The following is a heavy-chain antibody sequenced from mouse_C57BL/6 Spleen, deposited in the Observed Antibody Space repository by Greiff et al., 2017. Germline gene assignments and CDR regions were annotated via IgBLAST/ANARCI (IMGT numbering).Heavy chain of an antibody. V-gene: IGHV14-4*01. CDR2: IDPENGDT. J-gene: IGHJ3*01. CDR1: GFNIKDDY. Sequence: EVQLQQSGAELVRPGASVKLSCAASGFNIKDDYMHWVKQRPEQGLEWIGWIDPENGDTEYASKFQGKATITADTSSNTAYLQLSSLTSEDTAVYYCTTLTHFAYWGQGTLVTVSA. CDR3: TTLTHFAY. D-gene: IGHD4-1*01.